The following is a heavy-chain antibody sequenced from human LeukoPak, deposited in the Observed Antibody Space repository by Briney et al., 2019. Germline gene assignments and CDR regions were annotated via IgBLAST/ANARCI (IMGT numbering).Heavy chain of an antibody. CDR2: ISTDGYTT. CDR1: GLAFSAYK. CDR3: VVGGSPGY. J-gene: IGHJ4*02. D-gene: IGHD2-15*01. Sequence: GGSMRLSCAAPGLAFSAYKMHWVRQAPRKGLVWVSRISTDGYTTDYADFVQGRFTASRDNTKNTWSLEMNSLRAEDTAVYYCVVGGSPGYWGQGTLVTVSS. V-gene: IGHV3-74*01.